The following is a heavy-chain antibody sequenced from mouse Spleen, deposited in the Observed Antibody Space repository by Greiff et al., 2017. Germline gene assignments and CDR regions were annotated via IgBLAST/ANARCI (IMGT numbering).Heavy chain of an antibody. V-gene: IGHV1S81*02. D-gene: IGHD1-1*02. CDR2: INPSNGRT. CDR3: ARKGGYDY. J-gene: IGHJ2*01. Sequence: VQLQQSGAELVKPGASVKLSCKASGYTFTSYWMHWVKQRPGQGLEWIGEINPSNGRTNYNEKFKSKATLTVDKSSSTAYMQLSSLTSEDSAVYYCARKGGYDYWGQGTTLTVSS. CDR1: GYTFTSYW.